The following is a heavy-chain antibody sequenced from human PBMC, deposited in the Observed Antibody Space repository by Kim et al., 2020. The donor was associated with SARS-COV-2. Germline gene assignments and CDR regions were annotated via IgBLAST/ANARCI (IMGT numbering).Heavy chain of an antibody. Sequence: GGSLRLSCAASGFTFSNHVMTWVRQAPGRGLEWVSAISGPGGNIFYARSVKGRFTISRDNSKNTLFLQMNNLRAEDTAIYYCAKDFYGDYIYHQYGLDVWGQGTTVTVSS. J-gene: IGHJ6*02. CDR3: AKDFYGDYIYHQYGLDV. D-gene: IGHD4-17*01. V-gene: IGHV3-23*01. CDR2: ISGPGGNI. CDR1: GFTFSNHV.